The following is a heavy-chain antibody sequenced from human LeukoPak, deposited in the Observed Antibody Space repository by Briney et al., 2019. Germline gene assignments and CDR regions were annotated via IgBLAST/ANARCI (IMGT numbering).Heavy chain of an antibody. Sequence: EASVKVSCKASGYTFTSYGISWVRQAPGQGLEWMGWISAYNGNTNYAQKLQGRVTMTTDTSTSTAYMELRSLRSDDTAVYYRAAPGYCSSTSCYKDSEYFQHWGQGTLVTVSS. CDR2: ISAYNGNT. V-gene: IGHV1-18*01. D-gene: IGHD2-2*02. J-gene: IGHJ1*01. CDR3: AAPGYCSSTSCYKDSEYFQH. CDR1: GYTFTSYG.